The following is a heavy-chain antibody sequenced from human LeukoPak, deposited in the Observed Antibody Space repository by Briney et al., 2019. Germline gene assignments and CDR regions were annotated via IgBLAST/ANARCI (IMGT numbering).Heavy chain of an antibody. V-gene: IGHV3-7*01. D-gene: IGHD3-22*01. J-gene: IGHJ4*02. CDR2: IKQDGSEK. Sequence: HPGGSPRLSCAASGSTFSSYWMSWVRQAPGKGLEWVANIKQDGSEKYYVDSVRGRFTISRDNAKNSLYLQMNSLRAEDTAVYYCARDRTSSGYPSPSGLWGQGTLVTVSS. CDR1: GSTFSSYW. CDR3: ARDRTSSGYPSPSGL.